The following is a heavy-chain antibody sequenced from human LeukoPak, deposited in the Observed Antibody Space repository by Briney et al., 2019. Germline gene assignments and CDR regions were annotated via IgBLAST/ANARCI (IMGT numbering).Heavy chain of an antibody. J-gene: IGHJ6*03. V-gene: IGHV4-34*01. D-gene: IGHD1-26*01. Sequence: SETLSLTCDVSGESFSDYYWSWIRQSPGKGLEWIGDINHSGSTNYNPSLKSRVTISIDTSKNRFSLNLTSATAADTAVYYCARGRRMVGAQRPLYFYYYYFDVWGKGTTVTVSS. CDR3: ARGRRMVGAQRPLYFYYYYFDV. CDR1: GESFSDYY. CDR2: INHSGST.